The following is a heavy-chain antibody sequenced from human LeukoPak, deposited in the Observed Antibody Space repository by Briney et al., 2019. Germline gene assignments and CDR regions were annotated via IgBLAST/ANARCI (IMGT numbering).Heavy chain of an antibody. CDR2: IDFTSRYI. V-gene: IGHV3-21*01. Sequence: GGSLRLSCAASGFTFSSYSMNWVRQAPGKGLEWVSSIDFTSRYIYNADSVKGRFTTSRDNAKNSLDLQMNSLKVEDTAVYYCAKDFHIWGQGTLVTVSS. CDR1: GFTFSSYS. CDR3: AKDFHI. J-gene: IGHJ4*02.